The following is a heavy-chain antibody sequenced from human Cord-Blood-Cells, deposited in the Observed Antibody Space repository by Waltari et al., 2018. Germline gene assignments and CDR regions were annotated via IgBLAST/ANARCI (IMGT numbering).Heavy chain of an antibody. CDR2: ISYDGSNK. J-gene: IGHJ4*02. V-gene: IGHV3-30-3*01. CDR1: VFPFRSYA. D-gene: IGHD6-13*01. CDR3: ARVDSSSWYFDY. Sequence: QVQLVEPGGAVVQPARSLRLSTAASVFPFRSYALPRARQAPGKGLEWVAVISYDGSNKYYADSVKGRFTISRDNSKNTLYLQMNSLRAEDTAVYYCARVDSSSWYFDYWGQGTLVTVSS.